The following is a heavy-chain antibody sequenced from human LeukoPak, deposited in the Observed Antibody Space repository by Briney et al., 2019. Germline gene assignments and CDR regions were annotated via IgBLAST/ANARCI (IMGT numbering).Heavy chain of an antibody. Sequence: GESLKISCRGFGYSFTTYWIGWLRQMPGEGLEWMGIIYPGDSNTNTRYSPSFQGQVTISVDKSINTAYLQWGSLKASDTAIYYCARHLSLSDTSSCFDFWGRGTLVTVSS. CDR2: IYPGDSNTNT. CDR1: GYSFTTYW. CDR3: ARHLSLSDTSSCFDF. J-gene: IGHJ5*01. D-gene: IGHD6-13*01. V-gene: IGHV5-51*01.